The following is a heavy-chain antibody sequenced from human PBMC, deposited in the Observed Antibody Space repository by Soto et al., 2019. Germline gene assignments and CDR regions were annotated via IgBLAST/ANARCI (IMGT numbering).Heavy chain of an antibody. V-gene: IGHV3-30-3*01. CDR1: GFTFSSHA. J-gene: IGHJ4*02. Sequence: QVQLVDSGGGVVQPGRSLRLSCAASGFTFSSHAMHWVRQAPGKGLEWVAAISYDGTNKFYADSVKGRFTVSGDNSGNTLYLQSNSLRAEDTAVYYCAREESGRKAAFDSWGQGTLVTVSS. CDR3: AREESGRKAAFDS. CDR2: ISYDGTNK. D-gene: IGHD1-26*01.